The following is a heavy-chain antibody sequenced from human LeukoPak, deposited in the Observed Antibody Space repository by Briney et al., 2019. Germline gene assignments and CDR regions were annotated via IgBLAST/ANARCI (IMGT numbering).Heavy chain of an antibody. Sequence: GGSLRLSCAASGFTFSSYGMHWVRQAPGKGLEWVAFIRYGGSNKYYADSVKGRFTISRDNSKNTLYLQMNSLRAEDTAVYYCARGTGYTYGSTGRERTKSRLDYWGQGTLVTVSS. CDR3: ARGTGYTYGSTGRERTKSRLDY. D-gene: IGHD5-18*01. J-gene: IGHJ4*02. CDR2: IRYGGSNK. V-gene: IGHV3-30*02. CDR1: GFTFSSYG.